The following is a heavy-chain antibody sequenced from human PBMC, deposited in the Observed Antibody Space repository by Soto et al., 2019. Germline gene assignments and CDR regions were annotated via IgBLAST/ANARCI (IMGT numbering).Heavy chain of an antibody. V-gene: IGHV2-70*13. J-gene: IGHJ4*02. D-gene: IGHD6-19*01. CDR1: GFSLSTHNMC. Sequence: ASGPTLVNPTQTLTLTCTFSGFSLSTHNMCVSWIRQPPGKALEWLALIDSADDKYYTTSLKTRLAISKDTSKNQVVPTMTNMDPVDTATYYCSRHRGGAVAGTWTWNYFDDWGQGTLVTVSS. CDR3: SRHRGGAVAGTWTWNYFDD. CDR2: IDSADDK.